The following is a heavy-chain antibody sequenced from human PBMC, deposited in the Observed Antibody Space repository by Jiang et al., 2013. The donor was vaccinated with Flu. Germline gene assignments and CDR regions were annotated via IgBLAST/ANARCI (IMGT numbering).Heavy chain of an antibody. CDR2: IVVGSGNT. Sequence: SGAEVKKPGTSVKVSCKASGFTFTSSAVQWVRQARGQRLEWIGWIVVGSGNTNYAQKFQERVTITRDMSTSTAYMELSSLRSEDTAVYYCAADLGHLRNYDWYFDLWGRGTLVTVSS. J-gene: IGHJ2*01. V-gene: IGHV1-58*01. CDR3: AADLGHLRNYDWYFDL. D-gene: IGHD4-11*01. CDR1: GFTFTSSA.